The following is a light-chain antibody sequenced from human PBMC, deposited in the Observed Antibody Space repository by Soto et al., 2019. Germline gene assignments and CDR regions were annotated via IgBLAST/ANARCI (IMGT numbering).Light chain of an antibody. Sequence: QSALTQPASVSGSPGQSITISCTGTSSDVGTYTLVSWYQQHPGKAPKLVIYEVNKRPAGVSKRFSGSKSGDTASLTISGLQAEDEADYYCCSYADRFVFGTGTKLTVL. CDR2: EVN. V-gene: IGLV2-23*02. CDR1: SSDVGTYTL. CDR3: CSYADRFV. J-gene: IGLJ1*01.